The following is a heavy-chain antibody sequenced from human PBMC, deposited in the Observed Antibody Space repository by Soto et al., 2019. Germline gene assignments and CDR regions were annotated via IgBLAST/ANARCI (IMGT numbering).Heavy chain of an antibody. CDR3: ARGTYYYDSSGYWGDFWLDP. V-gene: IGHV1-2*02. Sequence: VKVSCKASGYTFTGYYMHWVRQAPGQGLEWMGWINPNSGGTNYAQKFQGRVTMTRDTSISTAYMELSRLRSDDTAVYYCARGTYYYDSSGYWGDFWLDPWGQGTLVTVYS. J-gene: IGHJ5*02. D-gene: IGHD3-22*01. CDR2: INPNSGGT. CDR1: GYTFTGYY.